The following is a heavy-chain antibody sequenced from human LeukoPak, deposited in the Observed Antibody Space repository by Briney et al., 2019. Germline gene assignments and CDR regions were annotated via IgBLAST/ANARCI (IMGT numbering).Heavy chain of an antibody. V-gene: IGHV1-2*02. D-gene: IGHD4-17*01. Sequence: ASVKVSCKASGYTFTGHYLHWVRQVPGQGLEWMGWINPKNAGTNYAQKFQGRVTMTRDTSTSTVYMELSSLRSEDTAVYYCARSVTTYFDYWGQGTLVTVSS. CDR3: ARSVTTYFDY. J-gene: IGHJ4*02. CDR1: GYTFTGHY. CDR2: INPKNAGT.